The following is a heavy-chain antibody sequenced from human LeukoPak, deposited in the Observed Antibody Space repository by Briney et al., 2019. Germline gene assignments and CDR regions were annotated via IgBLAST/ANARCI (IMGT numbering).Heavy chain of an antibody. CDR2: INPSGGST. D-gene: IGHD6-19*01. CDR3: ARGQPSGFDP. V-gene: IGHV1-46*01. CDR1: GYTFTSYY. Sequence: ASVKVSCKASGYTFTSYYIHWVRQTPGQGLERMGIINPSGGSTRCAQKFQGRVTMTRETSTSTVYMELSSLISEDTAVYYCARGQPSGFDPWGQGTLVTVSS. J-gene: IGHJ5*02.